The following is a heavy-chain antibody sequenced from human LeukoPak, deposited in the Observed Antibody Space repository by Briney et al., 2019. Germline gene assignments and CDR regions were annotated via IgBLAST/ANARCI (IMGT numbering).Heavy chain of an antibody. CDR3: AKLYDSSGYSAAYYFDY. V-gene: IGHV1-24*01. Sequence: ASVKVSCKVSGYTLTELSMHWVRQAPGKGLEWMGGFDPEDGETIYAQKFQGRVTMTEDTSTDTAYMELSSLRSEDTAEYYCAKLYDSSGYSAAYYFDYWGQGTLVTVSS. D-gene: IGHD3-22*01. CDR2: FDPEDGET. CDR1: GYTLTELS. J-gene: IGHJ4*02.